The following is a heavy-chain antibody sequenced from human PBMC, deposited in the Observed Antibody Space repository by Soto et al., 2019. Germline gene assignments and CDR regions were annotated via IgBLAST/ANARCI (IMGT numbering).Heavy chain of an antibody. D-gene: IGHD3-10*01. CDR3: ARGGKLLWFGESKTPNWFDP. V-gene: IGHV4-34*01. CDR2: INHSGST. CDR1: GGSFSGYY. J-gene: IGHJ5*02. Sequence: QVQLQQWGAGLLKPSETLSLTCAVYGGSFSGYYWSWIRQPPGKGLEWIGEINHSGSTNYNPSLKSRVTISVDTSKNQFALKRSSVSAADTAVYYCARGGKLLWFGESKTPNWFDPWGQGTLVTVSS.